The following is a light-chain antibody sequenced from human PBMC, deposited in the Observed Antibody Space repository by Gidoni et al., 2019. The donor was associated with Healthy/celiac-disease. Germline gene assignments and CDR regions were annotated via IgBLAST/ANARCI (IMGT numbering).Light chain of an antibody. J-gene: IGKJ4*01. CDR3: QQYYSTPRLT. V-gene: IGKV4-1*01. Sequence: DIVLTQSPDSLAVSLGERATINCKSSQSVICSSHNKNYLAWYQQKPGQPPKLLIYWASTRESGVPDRFSGSGSGTDFTLTISSLQAEDVAVYYCQQYYSTPRLTFGGGTKVEIK. CDR1: QSVICSSHNKNY. CDR2: WAS.